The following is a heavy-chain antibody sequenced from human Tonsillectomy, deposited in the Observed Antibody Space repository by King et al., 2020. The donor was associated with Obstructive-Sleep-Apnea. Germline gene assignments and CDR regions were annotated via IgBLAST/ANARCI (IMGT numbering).Heavy chain of an antibody. J-gene: IGHJ4*02. CDR1: GGSISSSSYY. CDR3: SRDGGSYFDY. CDR2: IYYSGST. V-gene: IGHV4-39*07. Sequence: QLQESGPGLVKPSETLSLTCTVSGGSISSSSYYWGWIRQPPGKGLEWIGSIYYSGSTYYNPSLKSRVTISVDTSTNQFSLKLSSVTAADTAVYYCSRDGGSYFDYWGQGTLVTVSS. D-gene: IGHD1-26*01.